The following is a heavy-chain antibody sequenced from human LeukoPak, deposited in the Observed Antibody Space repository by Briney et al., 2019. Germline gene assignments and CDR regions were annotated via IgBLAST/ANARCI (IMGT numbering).Heavy chain of an antibody. CDR1: GGTFSSYA. CDR2: IIPIFGTA. J-gene: IGHJ4*02. Sequence: GASVKVSCMDSGGTFSSYAISWVRQAPGQGLEWMGGIIPIFGTANYAQKFQRRVTITTDESTSTAYMELSSLRSEDTAVYYCARDLHYSSSWSYYFDYWGQGTLVTVSS. CDR3: ARDLHYSSSWSYYFDY. V-gene: IGHV1-69*05. D-gene: IGHD6-13*01.